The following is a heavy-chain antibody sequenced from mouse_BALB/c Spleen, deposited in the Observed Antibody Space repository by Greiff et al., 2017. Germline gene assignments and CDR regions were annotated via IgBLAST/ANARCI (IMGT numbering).Heavy chain of an antibody. D-gene: IGHD2-14*01. CDR3: ASPGYDDGYYAMDY. J-gene: IGHJ4*01. CDR2: ISSGGGST. CDR1: GFAFSSYD. Sequence: EVQVVESGGGLVKPGGSLKLSCAASGFAFSSYDMSWVRQTPEKRLEWVAYISSGGGSTYYPDTVKGRFTISRDNAKNTLYLQMSSLKSEDTAMYYCASPGYDDGYYAMDYWGQGTSVTVSS. V-gene: IGHV5-12-1*01.